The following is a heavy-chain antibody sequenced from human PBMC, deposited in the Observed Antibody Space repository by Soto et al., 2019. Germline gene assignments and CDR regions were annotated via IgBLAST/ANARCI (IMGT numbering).Heavy chain of an antibody. V-gene: IGHV3-43*01. CDR2: ISWDGGST. CDR1: GFTFDDYT. J-gene: IGHJ6*02. Sequence: PGGSLRLSCAASGFTFDDYTMHWVRQAPGKGLEWVSLISWDGGSTYYADSVKGRFTISRDNSKNSLYLQMNSLRTEDTALYYCAKDIYGGYYDSSGYQGIGPLRRMDGMDVWGQGTTVTVSS. CDR3: AKDIYGGYYDSSGYQGIGPLRRMDGMDV. D-gene: IGHD3-22*01.